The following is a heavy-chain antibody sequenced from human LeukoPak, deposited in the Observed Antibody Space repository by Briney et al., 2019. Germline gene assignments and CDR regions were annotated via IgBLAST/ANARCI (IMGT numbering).Heavy chain of an antibody. CDR2: IYSGGST. V-gene: IGHV3-53*01. CDR3: ARGPSMDPFDY. Sequence: TGGSLRLSCAASGFTVSSNYMSWVRQAPGKGLEWVSVIYSGGSTYYADSVKGRLTISRDNSKNTLYLQMNSLRAEDTAVYYCARGPSMDPFDYWGQGTLVTVSS. D-gene: IGHD2/OR15-2a*01. J-gene: IGHJ4*02. CDR1: GFTVSSNY.